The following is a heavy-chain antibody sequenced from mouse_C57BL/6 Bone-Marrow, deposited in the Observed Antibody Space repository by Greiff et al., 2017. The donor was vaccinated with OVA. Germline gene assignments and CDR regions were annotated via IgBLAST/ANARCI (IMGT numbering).Heavy chain of an antibody. V-gene: IGHV5-6*02. Sequence: EVKLVESGGDLVKPGGSLKLSCAASGFTFSSYGMSWVRQTPDKRLEWVATISSGGSYTYYPDSVKGRFTISRDNAKNTLYLQMSSLKSEDTAMYYCARRDGYYDFDYWGQGTTLTVSS. CDR1: GFTFSSYG. CDR3: ARRDGYYDFDY. J-gene: IGHJ2*01. CDR2: ISSGGSYT. D-gene: IGHD2-3*01.